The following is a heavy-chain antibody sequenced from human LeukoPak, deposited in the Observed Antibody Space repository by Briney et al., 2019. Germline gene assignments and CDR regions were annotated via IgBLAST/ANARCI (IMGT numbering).Heavy chain of an antibody. Sequence: SVRVSCKASGGTFSSYAISWVRQAPGQGLEWMGWIIPIFGTANYAQKLQGRVTITPDKSTSTAYLEMSSLRSEDTAVYYCARDRGYSYGTFEYWGPGTLGTVSS. V-gene: IGHV1-69*06. CDR3: ARDRGYSYGTFEY. J-gene: IGHJ4*02. CDR1: GGTFSSYA. CDR2: IIPIFGTA. D-gene: IGHD5-18*01.